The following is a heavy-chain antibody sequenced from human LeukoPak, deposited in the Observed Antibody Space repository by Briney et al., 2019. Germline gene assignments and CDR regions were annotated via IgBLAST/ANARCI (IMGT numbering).Heavy chain of an antibody. CDR3: ARGGATRGRFEN. V-gene: IGHV3-7*01. J-gene: IGHJ4*02. CDR2: MREDGTKI. CDR1: GFPFDVQT. D-gene: IGHD1-26*01. Sequence: GGSLRLSCAASGFPFDVQTMSWVRQAPGEGLDWVASMREDGTKIYYVDSVKGRFTISRDNPKNSLYLQMNSLRAEDTAVYYCARGGATRGRFENWGLGTLVTVSS.